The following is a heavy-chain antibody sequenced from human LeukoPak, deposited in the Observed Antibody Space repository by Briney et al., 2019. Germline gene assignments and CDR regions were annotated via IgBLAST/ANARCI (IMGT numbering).Heavy chain of an antibody. V-gene: IGHV3-30-3*01. Sequence: PGRSLRLSCAASGFTFSSYAMHWVRQAPGKGLEWVAVISYDGSNKYYADSVKGRFTISRDNSKNTLYLQMNSLRAEDTAVYYCAKVGCSSTSCYYTGITRDPFDYWGQGTLVTVSS. J-gene: IGHJ4*02. CDR1: GFTFSSYA. CDR2: ISYDGSNK. D-gene: IGHD2-2*01. CDR3: AKVGCSSTSCYYTGITRDPFDY.